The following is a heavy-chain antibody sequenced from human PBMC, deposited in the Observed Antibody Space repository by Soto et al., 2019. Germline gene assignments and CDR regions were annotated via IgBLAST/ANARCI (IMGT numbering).Heavy chain of an antibody. J-gene: IGHJ4*02. Sequence: QSQTLSLTCAISGDSVSSNSGAWNWIRQSPSRGLEWLGRTYYRSKWYNDSAAFVKGRMTINPDTSKNQFSLQLNSVTPDDTAVYYCTRGAGITGFDYWGQGSLVTVSS. CDR3: TRGAGITGFDY. D-gene: IGHD1-26*01. V-gene: IGHV6-1*01. CDR2: TYYRSKWYN. CDR1: GDSVSSNSGA.